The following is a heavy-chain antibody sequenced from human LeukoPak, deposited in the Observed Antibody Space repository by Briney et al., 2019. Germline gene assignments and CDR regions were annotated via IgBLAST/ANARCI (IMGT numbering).Heavy chain of an antibody. CDR3: ARGRGRDVSFYYGMDV. CDR2: IYSNGTT. J-gene: IGHJ6*02. D-gene: IGHD3-10*01. Sequence: SETLSLTCTVSRGSISSGSYYWRWIRQPAEKGLEWIGRIYSNGTTNHNPSLKSRATISVDTSRNHFSLKLSSVTAADTAVYYCARGRGRDVSFYYGMDVWGQGTTVTVSS. CDR1: RGSISSGSYY. V-gene: IGHV4-61*02.